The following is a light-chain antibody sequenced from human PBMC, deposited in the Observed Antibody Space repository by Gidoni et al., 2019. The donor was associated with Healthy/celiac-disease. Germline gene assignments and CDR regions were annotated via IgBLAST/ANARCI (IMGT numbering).Light chain of an antibody. J-gene: IGLJ2*01. Sequence: QSALTPPRSVSGSPGQSVTISCTGTSSDVGGYNYVSWYQQHPGKAPKLMIYDVSKRPSGVPDRVSGSKSGNTASLTISGLQAEDEADYYCCSYAGSVVFGGGTKLTVL. CDR3: CSYAGSVV. CDR1: SSDVGGYNY. CDR2: DVS. V-gene: IGLV2-11*01.